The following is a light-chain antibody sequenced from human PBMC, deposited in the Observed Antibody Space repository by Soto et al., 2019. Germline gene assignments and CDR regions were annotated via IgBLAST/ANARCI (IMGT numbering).Light chain of an antibody. CDR2: DVS. Sequence: DIVLTQYPATLPLSPGERATLSCRASQSVTTHLAWYQHIRGQPPRLLIYDVSTSHTGIPPRFSGSLSGTDFTLLSSSLESVDAADYYYHERSKRLQTFGQGTTVEI. CDR3: HERSKRLQT. V-gene: IGKV3-11*01. J-gene: IGKJ1*01. CDR1: QSVTTH.